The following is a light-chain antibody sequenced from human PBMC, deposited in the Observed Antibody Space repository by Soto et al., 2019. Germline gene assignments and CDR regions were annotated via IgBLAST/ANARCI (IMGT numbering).Light chain of an antibody. CDR2: DAS. V-gene: IGKV3-20*01. CDR3: QQYGSSGT. Sequence: LTQSPTTRSSSPWAGATLSCRTSLSVSVYLDWYQQKPGQAPRLLISDASNRATGIPARFSGSGSGTDFTLTISRLEPEDFAVYYCQQYGSSGTFGQGTKVDI. CDR1: LSVSVY. J-gene: IGKJ1*01.